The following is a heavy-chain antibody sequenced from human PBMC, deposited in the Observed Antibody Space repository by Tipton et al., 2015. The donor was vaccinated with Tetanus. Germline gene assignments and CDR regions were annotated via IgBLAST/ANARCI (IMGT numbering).Heavy chain of an antibody. CDR1: GFTFSSDW. V-gene: IGHV3-74*01. CDR3: AKTISNDYVAA. D-gene: IGHD4-17*01. J-gene: IGHJ4*02. CDR2: IKRDGSSI. Sequence: GSLRLSCAASGFTFSSDWMHWVRQAPGKGLVWVSRIKRDGSSISYEDSVKGRFTISRDNAKNTLYLQMSSLRAEDTAVYYCAKTISNDYVAAWGQGTLVTVSS.